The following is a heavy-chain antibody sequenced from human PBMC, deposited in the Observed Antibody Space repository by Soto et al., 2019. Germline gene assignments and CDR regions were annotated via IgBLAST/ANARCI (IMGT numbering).Heavy chain of an antibody. J-gene: IGHJ4*02. CDR3: SSDPRY. V-gene: IGHV4-31*03. CDR1: GGSISSGGYY. CDR2: MYNSVST. Sequence: QVQLQESGPGLVKPSQTLSLTCTVSGGSISSGGYYWSWIRQHPGKGLEWIGYMYNSVSTYYNPSLKSRVTISGAKSKNQFSRMLSSVTAADTAVYYCSSDPRYWGPGTLVTVSS.